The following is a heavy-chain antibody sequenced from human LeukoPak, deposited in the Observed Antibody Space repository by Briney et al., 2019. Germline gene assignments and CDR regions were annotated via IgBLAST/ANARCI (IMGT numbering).Heavy chain of an antibody. V-gene: IGHV3-48*01. CDR2: ISSSSSTI. Sequence: GGSLRLSCAASGFTFSSYSMNWVRQAPGKGLEWVSSISSSSSTIYYADSVKGRFTISRDNAKNSLYLQMNSPRAEDAAVYYCARIDPNAFDIWGQGTMVTVSS. CDR1: GFTFSSYS. J-gene: IGHJ3*02. CDR3: ARIDPNAFDI.